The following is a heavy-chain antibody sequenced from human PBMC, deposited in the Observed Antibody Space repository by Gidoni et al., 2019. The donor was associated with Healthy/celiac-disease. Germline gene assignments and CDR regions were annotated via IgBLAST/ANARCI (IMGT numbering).Heavy chain of an antibody. Sequence: QVQLQQWGAGLLKPSATLSLTCAVYGGSFSGYYWSWIRQPPGKGLEWIGEINHSGSTNYNPSLKSRVTISVDTSKNQFSLKLSSVTAADTAVYYCARGRVYSSGWHYYYYGMDVWGQGTTVTVSS. V-gene: IGHV4-34*01. CDR2: INHSGST. CDR3: ARGRVYSSGWHYYYYGMDV. J-gene: IGHJ6*02. D-gene: IGHD6-19*01. CDR1: GGSFSGYY.